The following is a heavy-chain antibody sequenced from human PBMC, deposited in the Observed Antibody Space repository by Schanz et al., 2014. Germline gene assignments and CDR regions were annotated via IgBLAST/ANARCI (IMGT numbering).Heavy chain of an antibody. CDR3: ARDRRFFDRDDLYYFDF. V-gene: IGHV1-18*01. D-gene: IGHD3-3*01. CDR2: ISAYNGNT. CDR1: GYTFTSYG. Sequence: QIQLVQSGPEVKKPGATVKVSCKASGYTFTSYGISWVRQAPGQGLEWMGWISAYNGNTKYPQKLQGRVTMTTDTSTSTAYMALTDLRSDDTAVYYCARDRRFFDRDDLYYFDFWGQGTLVTDSS. J-gene: IGHJ4*02.